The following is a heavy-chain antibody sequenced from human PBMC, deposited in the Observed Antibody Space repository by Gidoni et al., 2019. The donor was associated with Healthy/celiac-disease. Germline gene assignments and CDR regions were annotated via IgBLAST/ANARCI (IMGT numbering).Heavy chain of an antibody. CDR3: AKQKIDDSSTEFDY. CDR1: GFTFHDYA. CDR2: ISWNSGSI. Sequence: EVQLVESGGVLVQPGRSLRLSCSASGFTFHDYAMHWVLHAPGKGPAWVSGISWNSGSIGYADSVKGRFTISRDNAKNSLYLQMNSLRAEDTALYYCAKQKIDDSSTEFDYWGQGTLVTVSS. J-gene: IGHJ4*02. D-gene: IGHD6-6*01. V-gene: IGHV3-9*01.